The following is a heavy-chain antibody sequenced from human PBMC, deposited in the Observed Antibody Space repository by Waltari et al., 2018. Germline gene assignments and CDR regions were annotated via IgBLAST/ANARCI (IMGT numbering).Heavy chain of an antibody. CDR1: GFTVSSNY. D-gene: IGHD3-22*01. CDR3: ASSVVVPVGTFDY. V-gene: IGHV3-53*01. CDR2: IYSGGST. J-gene: IGHJ4*02. Sequence: EVQLVESGGGLIQPGGSLRLSCAASGFTVSSNYMSWVRQAPGKGLEWVSVIYSGGSTYYAYSVEGRFTISRDNSKNTLYLQINSLSAEDTAVYYCASSVVVPVGTFDYWGQGTLVTVSS.